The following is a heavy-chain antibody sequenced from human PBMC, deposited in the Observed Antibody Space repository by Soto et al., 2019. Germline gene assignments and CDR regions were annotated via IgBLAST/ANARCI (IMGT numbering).Heavy chain of an antibody. D-gene: IGHD6-6*01. CDR2: VSGAGLIT. J-gene: IGHJ6*02. CDR1: GFTFSNYA. Sequence: GGSLRLSCAASGFTFSNYAMSWVRQAPGKGLEWVSSVSGAGLITYYADSVRGRFTISRDNSRNTLYLQMNSLRAEDTAVYYCARARESIDYYYGMDVWGQGTTVTVSS. V-gene: IGHV3-23*01. CDR3: ARARESIDYYYGMDV.